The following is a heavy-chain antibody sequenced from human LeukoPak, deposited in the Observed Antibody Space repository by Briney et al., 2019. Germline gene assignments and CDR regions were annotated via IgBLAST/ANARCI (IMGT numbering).Heavy chain of an antibody. Sequence: PGGSLRLSCAASGFTFSSYSMNWVRQAPGKGLEWVSYISSSSSTIYYADSVKGRFTISRDNAKNSLYLQMNSLRAEDTAVYYCAREEIGITGNYFYYWGQGTLVTVSS. CDR1: GFTFSSYS. V-gene: IGHV3-48*04. CDR3: AREEIGITGNYFYY. D-gene: IGHD1-20*01. J-gene: IGHJ4*02. CDR2: ISSSSSTI.